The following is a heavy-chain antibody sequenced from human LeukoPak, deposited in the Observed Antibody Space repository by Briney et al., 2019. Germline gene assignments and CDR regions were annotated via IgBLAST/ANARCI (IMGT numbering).Heavy chain of an antibody. D-gene: IGHD4-23*01. CDR2: IRYDGSNK. CDR3: ARDDTYGGLSFDY. J-gene: IGHJ4*02. V-gene: IGHV3-30*02. Sequence: GGSLRLSCAASGFTFSSYGMHWVRQAPGKGLEWVAFIRYDGSNKYYADSVKGRFTISRDNSKNTLYLQMNSLRAEDTAVYYCARDDTYGGLSFDYWGQGTLVTVSS. CDR1: GFTFSSYG.